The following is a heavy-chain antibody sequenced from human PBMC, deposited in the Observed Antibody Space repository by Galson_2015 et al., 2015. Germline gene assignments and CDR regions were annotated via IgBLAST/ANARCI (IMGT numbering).Heavy chain of an antibody. J-gene: IGHJ6*02. CDR2: ISSSSSTI. CDR3: ARRSTWYCSSTSCYTGPDYYYGMDV. D-gene: IGHD2-2*02. CDR1: GCTFSSYS. Sequence: LRLSCAASGCTFSSYSMNWVRQAPGKGLEWVSYISSSSSTIYYADSVKGRFTISRDNAKNSLYLQMNSLRDEDTAVYYCARRSTWYCSSTSCYTGPDYYYGMDVWGQGTTVTVSS. V-gene: IGHV3-48*02.